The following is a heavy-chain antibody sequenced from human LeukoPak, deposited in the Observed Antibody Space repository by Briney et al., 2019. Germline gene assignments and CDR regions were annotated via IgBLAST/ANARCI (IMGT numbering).Heavy chain of an antibody. V-gene: IGHV3-7*01. Sequence: GGSLRLSCGGPGFTFSNYWMSWVRQAPGKGLEWVASIRQDGNEKYSVDSVKGRFTISRENGKNSLYLQMNSLRADDTAVYYCARERGYCSGGSCFPPDYWGQGTLVTVSS. CDR1: GFTFSNYW. CDR3: ARERGYCSGGSCFPPDY. J-gene: IGHJ4*02. D-gene: IGHD2-15*01. CDR2: IRQDGNEK.